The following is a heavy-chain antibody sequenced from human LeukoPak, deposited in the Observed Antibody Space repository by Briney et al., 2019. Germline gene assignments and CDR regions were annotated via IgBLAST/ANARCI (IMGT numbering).Heavy chain of an antibody. CDR3: ARGYLPNHVDIVATVFDY. CDR2: ISSSSSYI. V-gene: IGHV3-21*01. D-gene: IGHD5-12*01. Sequence: GGSLRLSCAASGFTFSSYSMNWVRQAPGKGLEWVSSISSSSSYIYYADSVKGRFTISRDNAKNSLYPQMNSLRAEDTAVYYCARGYLPNHVDIVATVFDYWGREPWSPSPQ. CDR1: GFTFSSYS. J-gene: IGHJ4*02.